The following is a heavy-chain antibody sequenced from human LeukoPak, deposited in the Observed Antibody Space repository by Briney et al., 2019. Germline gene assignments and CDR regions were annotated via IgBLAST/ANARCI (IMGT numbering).Heavy chain of an antibody. D-gene: IGHD5-24*01. J-gene: IGHJ6*02. V-gene: IGHV1-18*01. CDR2: ISAYNGNT. CDR1: GYTFTSYG. CDR3: ARDGGDGYSYYYYGMDV. Sequence: ASVNVSCKASGYTFTSYGISWVRQAPGQGLEWMGWISAYNGNTNYAQKLQGRVTMTTDTSTSTAYMELRSLRSDDTAVYYCARDGGDGYSYYYYGMDVWGQGTTVTVSS.